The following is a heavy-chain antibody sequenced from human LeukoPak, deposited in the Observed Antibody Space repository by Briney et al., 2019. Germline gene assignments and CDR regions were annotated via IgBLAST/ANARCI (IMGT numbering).Heavy chain of an antibody. CDR3: ARGKGFRRYFDWQTDKHDAFDI. J-gene: IGHJ3*02. CDR2: INPNSGGT. D-gene: IGHD3-9*01. V-gene: IGHV1-2*02. CDR1: GYTFTGYY. Sequence: ASVKVSCKASGYTFTGYYMHWVRQAPGQGLEWMGWINPNSGGTNYAQKFQGRVTMTRDTSISTAYMELSRLRSDDTAVYYCARGKGFRRYFDWQTDKHDAFDIWGQGTMVTVSS.